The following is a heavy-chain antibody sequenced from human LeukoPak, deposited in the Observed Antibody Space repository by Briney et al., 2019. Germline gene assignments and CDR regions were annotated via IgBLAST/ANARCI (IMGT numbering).Heavy chain of an antibody. D-gene: IGHD4-17*01. CDR2: INPSGGST. CDR3: AREKPNTVKFVY. V-gene: IGHV1-46*01. CDR1: GGTFSSYA. Sequence: ASVKVSCKASGGTFSSYAITWVRQAPGQGLEWMGIINPSGGSTSYAQKFQGRVTMTRDMSTSTVYMELSRLRSDDTAVYYCAREKPNTVKFVYWGQGTLVTVSS. J-gene: IGHJ4*02.